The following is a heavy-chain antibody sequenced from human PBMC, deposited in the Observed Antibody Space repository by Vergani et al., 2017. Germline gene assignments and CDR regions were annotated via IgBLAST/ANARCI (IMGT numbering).Heavy chain of an antibody. V-gene: IGHV4-39*01. CDR2: SNFRGST. CDR3: ARHVRWLQSWLPFDL. Sequence: QVQLQQSGPGLVKPSETLSLTCSVPGGSISENTYNWGWIRQSPGKGLKWIGSSNFRGSTYYSPSLKSRVAISVDTSKNQFSLNLTSVTAADTAVYYCARHVRWLQSWLPFDLWDQGTMVTVSS. CDR1: GGSISENTYN. D-gene: IGHD5-24*01. J-gene: IGHJ3*01.